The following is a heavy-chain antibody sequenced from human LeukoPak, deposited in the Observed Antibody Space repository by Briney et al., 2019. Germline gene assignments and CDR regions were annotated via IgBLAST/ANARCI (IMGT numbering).Heavy chain of an antibody. CDR3: ARVRMGDDFNPFDY. CDR1: GFTFSSFW. D-gene: IGHD3-16*01. CDR2: IKSDGSET. J-gene: IGHJ4*02. V-gene: IGHV3-74*01. Sequence: GGSLRLSCAASGFTFSSFWIYWVRHAPGKGLVWVSRIKSDGSETLYADSVKGRFTISRDNAKNTLYLQMNSQRGEDSAVYYCARVRMGDDFNPFDYWGQGTLVTVSS.